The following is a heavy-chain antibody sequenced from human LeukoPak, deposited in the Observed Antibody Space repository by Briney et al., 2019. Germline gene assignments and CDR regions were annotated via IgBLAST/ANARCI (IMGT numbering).Heavy chain of an antibody. J-gene: IGHJ4*02. CDR2: ISSSGSTI. CDR3: ASSGYSSSWYNFDY. V-gene: IGHV3-11*01. D-gene: IGHD6-13*01. CDR1: GFTFSDYY. Sequence: GGSLILSCAASGFTFSDYYMSWIRQAPGKGLEWVSYISSSGSTIYYADSVKGRFTISRDNAKNSLYLQMNSLRAEDTAVYYCASSGYSSSWYNFDYWGQGTLVTVSS.